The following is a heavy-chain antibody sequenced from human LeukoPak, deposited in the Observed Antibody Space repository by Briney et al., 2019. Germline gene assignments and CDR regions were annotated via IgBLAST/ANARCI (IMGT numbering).Heavy chain of an antibody. CDR2: ISYDGSNK. D-gene: IGHD3-22*01. Sequence: PGGSLRLSCAASGFTFSSYAMSWVRQAPGKGLEWVAVISYDGSNKYYADSVKGRFTISRDNSKNTLYLQMNSLRAEDTAVYYCARDLYYDSSGYYYGGYYCYGMDVWGQGTTVTVSS. J-gene: IGHJ6*02. CDR1: GFTFSSYA. CDR3: ARDLYYDSSGYYYGGYYCYGMDV. V-gene: IGHV3-30-3*01.